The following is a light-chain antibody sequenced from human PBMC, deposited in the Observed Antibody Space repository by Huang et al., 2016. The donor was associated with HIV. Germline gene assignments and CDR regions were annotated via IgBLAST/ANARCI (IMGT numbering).Light chain of an antibody. Sequence: EIVLTQSPATRSMSPGQRATLACRASQSVSRNLAWFQQKPGQAPRLLIYGASTRASGIPARFSGSGSGTEFTLTISSLQSEDFAVYYCQQYNSWPPMYTFGQGTKLEV. CDR1: QSVSRN. CDR2: GAS. J-gene: IGKJ2*01. V-gene: IGKV3-15*01. CDR3: QQYNSWPPMYT.